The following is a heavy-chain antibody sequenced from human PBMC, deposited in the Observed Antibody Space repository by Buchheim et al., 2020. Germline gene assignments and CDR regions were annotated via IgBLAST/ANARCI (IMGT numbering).Heavy chain of an antibody. J-gene: IGHJ4*02. CDR2: IYPGDSES. CDR3: AKLRSRGWTTFDN. D-gene: IGHD6-19*01. V-gene: IGHV5-51*01. Sequence: EVQLVQSGAEVKKPGESLKISCKGSGYSFTTSWIAWVRQMPGKGLEWMGIIYPGDSESRYRPSFQGQVTSSADKTIRTAYLQWISLKASDTAMYYCAKLRSRGWTTFDNWGQGTL. CDR1: GYSFTTSW.